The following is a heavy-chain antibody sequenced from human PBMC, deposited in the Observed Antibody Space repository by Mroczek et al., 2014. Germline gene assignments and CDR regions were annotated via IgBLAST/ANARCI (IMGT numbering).Heavy chain of an antibody. D-gene: IGHD1-1*01. CDR3: ARVGDTGPNYGGYYYYYMDV. CDR2: IIPIFGTA. Sequence: SGAEVKKPGSSVKVSCKASGGTFSSYAISWVRQAPGQGLEWMGGIIPIFGTANYAQKFQGRVTITADESTSTAYMELSSLRSEDTAVYYCARVGDTGPNYGGYYYYYMDVWGKGTTVTVSS. V-gene: IGHV1-69*01. J-gene: IGHJ6*03. CDR1: GGTFSSYA.